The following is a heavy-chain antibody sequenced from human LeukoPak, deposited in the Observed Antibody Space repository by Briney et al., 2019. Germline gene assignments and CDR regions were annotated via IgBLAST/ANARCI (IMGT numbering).Heavy chain of an antibody. CDR2: AFHSGTT. J-gene: IGHJ4*02. CDR1: GYSISSGYY. D-gene: IGHD2/OR15-2a*01. Sequence: SETLSLTCAVSGYSISSGYYWGWIRQPPGKGLEWIGNAFHSGTTFYNPSLKSRVTISVDTSKNQFSLELRSVTAADTAVYYCARGLLGLSIDYWGQGTLVTVSS. V-gene: IGHV4-38-2*01. CDR3: ARGLLGLSIDY.